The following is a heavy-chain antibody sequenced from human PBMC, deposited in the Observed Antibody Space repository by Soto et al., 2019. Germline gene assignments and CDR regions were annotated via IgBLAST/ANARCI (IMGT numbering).Heavy chain of an antibody. J-gene: IGHJ4*02. CDR3: ARVRPRSYDSSGYYFDY. V-gene: IGHV4-61*08. CDR2: VYYSGST. CDR1: GGSIDSGDYY. Sequence: SETLSLTCTVSGGSIDSGDYYWSWIRQPPGKGLEWIGYVYYSGSTNYNPSLKSRVTISVDTSKNQFSLKLSSVTAADTAVYYCARVRPRSYDSSGYYFDYWGQGTLVTVSS. D-gene: IGHD3-22*01.